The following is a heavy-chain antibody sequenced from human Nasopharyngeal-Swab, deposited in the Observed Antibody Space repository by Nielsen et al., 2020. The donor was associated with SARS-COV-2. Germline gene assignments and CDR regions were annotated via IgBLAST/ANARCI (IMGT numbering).Heavy chain of an antibody. D-gene: IGHD1-7*01. CDR3: ARAGNYYFES. CDR1: GFTFSSYW. J-gene: IGHJ4*02. Sequence: ETLSLTCAASGFTFSSYWMSWVRQAPGKGLEWVANIKQDGSEKYYVDSVKGRFTISRDNAKNSLYLQMNSLRAEDTAVYYCARAGNYYFESWGQGTLVTVSS. CDR2: IKQDGSEK. V-gene: IGHV3-7*01.